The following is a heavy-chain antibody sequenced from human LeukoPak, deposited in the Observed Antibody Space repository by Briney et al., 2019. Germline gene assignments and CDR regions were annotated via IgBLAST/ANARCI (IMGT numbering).Heavy chain of an antibody. CDR1: GFTLSSYG. D-gene: IGHD6-19*01. J-gene: IGHJ4*02. V-gene: IGHV3-33*08. CDR3: ARDYIAVAGNHFDY. Sequence: GGSLRLSCAASGFTLSSYGMHWVRQAPGKGLEWVAVIWYDGSNKYYADSVKGRFTISRDNSKNTLYLQMNSLRAEDTAVYYCARDYIAVAGNHFDYWGQGTLVTVSS. CDR2: IWYDGSNK.